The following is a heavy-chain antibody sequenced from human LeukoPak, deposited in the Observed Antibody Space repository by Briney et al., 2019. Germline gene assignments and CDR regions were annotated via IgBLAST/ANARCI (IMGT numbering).Heavy chain of an antibody. J-gene: IGHJ6*02. CDR1: GYTFTSYG. CDR3: ARRVTTVNYYYYYGMDV. Sequence: ALVKVSCKASGYTFTSYGISWVRQAPGQGLEWMGWISAYNGNTNYAQKLQGRVTMTTDTSTSTAYMELRSLRSDDTAVYYCARRVTTVNYYYYYGMDVWGQGTTVTVSS. CDR2: ISAYNGNT. V-gene: IGHV1-18*01. D-gene: IGHD4-17*01.